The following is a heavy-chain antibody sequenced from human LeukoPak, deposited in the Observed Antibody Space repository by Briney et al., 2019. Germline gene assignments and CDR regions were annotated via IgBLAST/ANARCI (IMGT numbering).Heavy chain of an antibody. CDR2: IYTSGGT. V-gene: IGHV4-4*09. J-gene: IGHJ4*02. Sequence: ASETLSLTCTVSGDSISSYYWSRIPHPPGQALEWISYIYTSGGTNPLPSPKGRVTISIDTSKSQFSLKLSSVTAADSAVYYCARLTRVSTSPDRYYLDYWGQGTLVTVSS. CDR1: GDSISSYY. CDR3: ARLTRVSTSPDRYYLDY. D-gene: IGHD6-6*01.